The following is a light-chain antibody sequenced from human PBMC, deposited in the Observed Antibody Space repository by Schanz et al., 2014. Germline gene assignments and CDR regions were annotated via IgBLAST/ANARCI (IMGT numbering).Light chain of an antibody. CDR3: SSYAGNNDFGV. V-gene: IGLV2-14*01. CDR1: SSDVGGYNF. Sequence: QSALTQPASVSGSPGQSITISCTGTSSDVGGYNFVSWYQQHTGKAPKLIIYDVSNRPSGVSNRFSGSKSGNTASLTISGLQAEDEADYYCSSYAGNNDFGVFGGGTKLTVL. J-gene: IGLJ2*01. CDR2: DVS.